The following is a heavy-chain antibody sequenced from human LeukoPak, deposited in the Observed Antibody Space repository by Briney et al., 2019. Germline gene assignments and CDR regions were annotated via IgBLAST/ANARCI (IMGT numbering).Heavy chain of an antibody. V-gene: IGHV4-30-4*01. D-gene: IGHD4-23*01. CDR1: GGSISSGDYY. CDR2: IYYSGST. J-gene: IGHJ4*02. Sequence: SETLSLTCAVSGGSISSGDYYWSWIRQPPGKGLEWIGYIYYSGSTYYNPSLKSRVTISVDTSKNQFSLKLSSVTAADTAVYYCARGQTLFATYYFDYWGQGTLVTVSS. CDR3: ARGQTLFATYYFDY.